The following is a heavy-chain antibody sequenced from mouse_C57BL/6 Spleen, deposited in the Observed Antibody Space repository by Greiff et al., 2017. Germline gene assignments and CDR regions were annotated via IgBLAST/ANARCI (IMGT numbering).Heavy chain of an antibody. CDR1: GYTFTDYY. V-gene: IGHV1-26*01. CDR3: ARQAYYINYPAWFAY. Sequence: VQLQQSGPELVKPGASVKISCKASGYTFTDYYMNWVKQSHGKSLEWIGDINPNNGGTSYNQKFKGKATLTVDKSSSTAYMELRSLTSEDSAVYYCARQAYYINYPAWFAYWGQGTLVTVSA. D-gene: IGHD2-5*01. J-gene: IGHJ3*01. CDR2: INPNNGGT.